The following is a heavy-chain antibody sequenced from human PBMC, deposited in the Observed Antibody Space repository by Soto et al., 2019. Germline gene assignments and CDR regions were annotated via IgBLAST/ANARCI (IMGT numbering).Heavy chain of an antibody. Sequence: EVQLLESGGGLVQPGGSLRLSCADSGFSFKTYGMTWVRQAPGKGLEGVAHIGLSNSDTYYADSVKGRFTISRDNSKNRMYLQMNSLRDADTAVYYCVKGGAYCYNDCTRSYWGRGTLVTVSS. V-gene: IGHV3-23*01. J-gene: IGHJ4*02. CDR3: VKGGAYCYNDCTRSY. CDR2: IGLSNSDT. D-gene: IGHD2-21*01. CDR1: GFSFKTYG.